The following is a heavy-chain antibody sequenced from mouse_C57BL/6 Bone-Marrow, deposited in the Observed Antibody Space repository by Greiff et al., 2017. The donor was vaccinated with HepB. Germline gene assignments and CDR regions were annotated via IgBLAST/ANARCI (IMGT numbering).Heavy chain of an antibody. Sequence: VMLVESGPGLVQPSQSLSITCTVSGFSLTSYGVHWVRQSPGKGLEWLGVIWSGGSTDYNAAFISRLSISKDNSKSQVFFKMNSLQADDTAIYYCVRNLPTPYWYFDVWGTGTTVTVSS. J-gene: IGHJ1*03. V-gene: IGHV2-2*01. CDR1: GFSLTSYG. CDR2: IWSGGST. D-gene: IGHD2-10*01. CDR3: VRNLPTPYWYFDV.